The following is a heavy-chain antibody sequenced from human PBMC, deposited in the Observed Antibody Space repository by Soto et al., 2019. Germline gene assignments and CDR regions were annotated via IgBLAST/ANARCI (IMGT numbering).Heavy chain of an antibody. Sequence: GGSLRLSCAASGFTFSDYYMTWIRQAPGKGLEWVSYIRGTGTIIQYADSVKGRFTISRDNAKNTLYLQMNSLRAEDTAVYYCARDLSSGYVWGSYRLPYWGQGTLVTVSS. J-gene: IGHJ4*02. CDR2: IRGTGTII. V-gene: IGHV3-11*04. CDR1: GFTFSDYY. D-gene: IGHD3-16*02. CDR3: ARDLSSGYVWGSYRLPY.